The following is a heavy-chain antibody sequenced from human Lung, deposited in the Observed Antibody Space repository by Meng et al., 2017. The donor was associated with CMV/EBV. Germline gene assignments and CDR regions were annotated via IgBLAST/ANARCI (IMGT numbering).Heavy chain of an antibody. CDR3: ARMSYDWDDQESNWFDP. J-gene: IGHJ5*02. CDR1: YTCTNYD. Sequence: YTCTNYDINWVRQATGQGLEWMGWMNPNSGNTGYAQKFQGRVTITRDTSIGTAYMELSSLRSEDTAVYYCARMSYDWDDQESNWFDPWGQGTLVTVSS. CDR2: MNPNSGNT. D-gene: IGHD1-20*01. V-gene: IGHV1-8*03.